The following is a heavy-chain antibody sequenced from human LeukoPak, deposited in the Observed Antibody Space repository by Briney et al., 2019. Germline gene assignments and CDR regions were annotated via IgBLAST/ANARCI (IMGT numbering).Heavy chain of an antibody. V-gene: IGHV3-21*01. CDR3: ARARDSGTNNDY. CDR2: ISSSSSYI. D-gene: IGHD1-26*01. J-gene: IGHJ4*02. Sequence: GGSLRLSCAASGFTISSYSMNWVRQAPGKGLEWVSSISSSSSYIYYADSVKGRFTISRDNAKNSLYLQMNSLRAEDTAVYYCARARDSGTNNDYWGQGTLVTVSS. CDR1: GFTISSYS.